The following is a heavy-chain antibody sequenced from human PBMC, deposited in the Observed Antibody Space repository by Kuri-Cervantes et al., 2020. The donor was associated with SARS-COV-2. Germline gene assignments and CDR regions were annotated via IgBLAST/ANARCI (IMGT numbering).Heavy chain of an antibody. CDR1: GGTFSSYA. J-gene: IGHJ4*02. CDR3: AKELFWFGDLHGGYFDY. V-gene: IGHV1-69*06. CDR2: IIPIFGTA. Sequence: SVKVSCKASGGTFSSYAISWVRQAPGQGLEWMGGIIPIFGTANYAQKFQGRVTLIADKSTSTVFMELSRLSSEDTAVYYCAKELFWFGDLHGGYFDYWGQGTLVTVSS. D-gene: IGHD3-10*01.